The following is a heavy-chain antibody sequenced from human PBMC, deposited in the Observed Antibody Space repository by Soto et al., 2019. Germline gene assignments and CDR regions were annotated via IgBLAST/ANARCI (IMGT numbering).Heavy chain of an antibody. J-gene: IGHJ4*02. CDR3: ARGDNSGWGDFDY. Sequence: ASVKVSCKASGYTFTTYAMHWVRQAPGQRLEWMGWIHAGNGNTKYSQKFQDRVTITRDTSASTAYMELSSLRSEDTAVYYCARGDNSGWGDFDYWGQGTLVTVSS. D-gene: IGHD6-19*01. V-gene: IGHV1-3*01. CDR2: IHAGNGNT. CDR1: GYTFTTYA.